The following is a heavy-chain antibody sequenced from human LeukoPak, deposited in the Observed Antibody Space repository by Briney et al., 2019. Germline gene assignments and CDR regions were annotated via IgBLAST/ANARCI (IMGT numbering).Heavy chain of an antibody. CDR1: GGTFSSYA. Sequence: SVKVSCKASGGTFSSYAISWVRQAPGQGLEWMGGIIPIFGTANYAQKFQGRVTITADESTSTAYMELSSLRSEDTAVYYCARTRLDYYGSGSYYWGQGTLVTVSS. V-gene: IGHV1-69*13. D-gene: IGHD3-10*01. J-gene: IGHJ4*02. CDR2: IIPIFGTA. CDR3: ARTRLDYYGSGSYY.